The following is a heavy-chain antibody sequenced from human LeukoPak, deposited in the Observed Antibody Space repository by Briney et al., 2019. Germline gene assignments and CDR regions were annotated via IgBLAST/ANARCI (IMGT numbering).Heavy chain of an antibody. J-gene: IGHJ3*02. D-gene: IGHD3-3*01. CDR1: GFTFSSYA. CDR3: AKVPSPGPKFTKDAFDI. CDR2: ISGSGGST. Sequence: SGGSLRLSCAASGFTFSSYAMSWVRQAPGKGLEWVSAISGSGGSTYYADSVKGRFTISRDNSKNTLYLQMNSLRAEDTAVYYCAKVPSPGPKFTKDAFDIWGQGTMVTVSS. V-gene: IGHV3-23*01.